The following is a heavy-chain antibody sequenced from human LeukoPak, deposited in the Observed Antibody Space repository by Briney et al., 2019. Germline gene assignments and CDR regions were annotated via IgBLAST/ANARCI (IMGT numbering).Heavy chain of an antibody. J-gene: IGHJ4*02. CDR2: ISFSGKT. CDR3: ARDRGGWGIDY. Sequence: PSETLSLTCSVSGGSISSYYWGWIRQPPGKGLEWIGYISFSGKTNYNSSLESRLTISVGTSKNQFSLRLESVTAADTAVYYCARDRGGWGIDYWGQGNLVIVSS. V-gene: IGHV4-59*01. CDR1: GGSISSYY. D-gene: IGHD6-19*01.